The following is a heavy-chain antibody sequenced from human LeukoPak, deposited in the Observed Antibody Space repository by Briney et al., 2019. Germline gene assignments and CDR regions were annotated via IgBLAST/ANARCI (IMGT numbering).Heavy chain of an antibody. Sequence: PGGSLRLSCAAAGFSFSNFGMHWVRQAPGKGLEWVAVIWHDGSAESYVDSVKGRFKISRDDSKNTFYIQMNSLKVEETALYYCAKDDRGGWSGHFASWGQGTLVTVSS. V-gene: IGHV3-33*06. CDR3: AKDDRGGWSGHFAS. CDR2: IWHDGSAE. J-gene: IGHJ4*02. D-gene: IGHD6-19*01. CDR1: GFSFSNFG.